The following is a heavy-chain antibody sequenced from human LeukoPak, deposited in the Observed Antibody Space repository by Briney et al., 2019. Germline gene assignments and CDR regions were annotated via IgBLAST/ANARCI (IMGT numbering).Heavy chain of an antibody. V-gene: IGHV3-30*04. CDR1: GFTFSSYE. D-gene: IGHD3-22*01. J-gene: IGHJ4*02. CDR2: ISYDGSNK. CDR3: ARAYYDSSGAFDY. Sequence: PGRSLRLSCAASGFTFSSYEMHWVRQAPGNGLEWVAAISYDGSNKFYADSVKGRFTISRDNSKNTLYLQTNSLRAEDTAVYSCARAYYDSSGAFDYWGQGTLVTVSS.